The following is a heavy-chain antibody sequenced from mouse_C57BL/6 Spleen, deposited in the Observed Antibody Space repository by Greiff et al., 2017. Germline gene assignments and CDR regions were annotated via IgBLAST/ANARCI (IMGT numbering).Heavy chain of an antibody. CDR1: GYTFTSYG. CDR2: IYPRSGNT. Sequence: QVTLKESGAELARPGASVKLSCKASGYTFTSYGISWVKQRTGQGLEWIGEIYPRSGNTYYNEKFKGKATLTADKSSSTAYMELRSLTSEDSAVYFCARRGGSSYAMDYWGQGTSVTVSS. CDR3: ARRGGSSYAMDY. D-gene: IGHD1-1*01. V-gene: IGHV1-81*01. J-gene: IGHJ4*01.